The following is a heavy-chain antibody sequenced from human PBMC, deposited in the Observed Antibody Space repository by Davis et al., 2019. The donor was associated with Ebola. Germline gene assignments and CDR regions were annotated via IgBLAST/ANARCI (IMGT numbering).Heavy chain of an antibody. CDR2: IDSGGSGI. CDR1: GFTFSSYE. V-gene: IGHV3-48*03. Sequence: PGGSLRLSCAASGFTFSSYEMNWVRQAPGKGLEWVAYIDSGGSGIYYADSVKGRFTISRDNAKNSLHLQMDSLRAEDTAVYYCAREAAHCGGDCHDNWGQGILVTVSS. CDR3: AREAAHCGGDCHDN. D-gene: IGHD2-21*01. J-gene: IGHJ4*02.